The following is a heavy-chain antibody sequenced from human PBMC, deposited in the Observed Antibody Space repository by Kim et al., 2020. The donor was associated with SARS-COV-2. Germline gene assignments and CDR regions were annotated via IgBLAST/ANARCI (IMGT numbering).Heavy chain of an antibody. J-gene: IGHJ2*01. CDR1: GGSISSGGYS. CDR3: ARKGGVRGVHDWYFDL. D-gene: IGHD3-10*02. V-gene: IGHV4-30-2*01. CDR2: IYHSGST. Sequence: SETLSLTCAVSGGSISSGGYSWSWIRQPPGKGLEWIGYIYHSGSTYYNPSLKSRVTISVDRSKNQFSLKLSSVTAADTAVYYCARKGGVRGVHDWYFDLWGRGTLVTVSS.